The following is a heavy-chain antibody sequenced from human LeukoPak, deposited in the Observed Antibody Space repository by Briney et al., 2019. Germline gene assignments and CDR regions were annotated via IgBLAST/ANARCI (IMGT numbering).Heavy chain of an antibody. CDR2: IYYSGST. Sequence: PSETLSLTCTVSGGSMSSSSYYWGWIRQPPGKGLEWIGSIYYSGSTYYNPSLKSRVTISVDTSKNQFYLKLSSVTAADTAVYYCARLESLRGYYFDYWGQGILVTVSS. CDR3: ARLESLRGYYFDY. D-gene: IGHD1-1*01. V-gene: IGHV4-39*01. CDR1: GGSMSSSSYY. J-gene: IGHJ4*02.